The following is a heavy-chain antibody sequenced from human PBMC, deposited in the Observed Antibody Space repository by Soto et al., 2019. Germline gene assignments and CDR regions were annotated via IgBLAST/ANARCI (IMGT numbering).Heavy chain of an antibody. J-gene: IGHJ5*02. Sequence: TSETLSLTCTVSGGSISSGGYYWSWIRQHPGKGLEWIGYIYYSGSTYYNPSLKSRVTISVDTSKNQFSLKLSSVTAADTAVYYCARALYYAFWSGYYNGWFDPWGQGTVVTVSS. CDR1: GGSISSGGYY. CDR2: IYYSGST. CDR3: ARALYYAFWSGYYNGWFDP. V-gene: IGHV4-31*03. D-gene: IGHD3-3*01.